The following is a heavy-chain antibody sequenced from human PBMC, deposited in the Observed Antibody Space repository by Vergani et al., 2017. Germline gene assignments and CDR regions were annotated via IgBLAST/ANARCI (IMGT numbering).Heavy chain of an antibody. J-gene: IGHJ5*02. CDR2: IYWNDDK. V-gene: IGHV2-5*01. D-gene: IGHD2-21*02. CDR3: ARLSKHGGDCGGDSRFDP. Sequence: QITLKESGPTLIKPTQNLTLTCTFSGFSLDTGGVGVGWIRQPPGKGLEWVALIYWNDDKRYSSSLKPRLILTKDTSKNQVVLTLTNVVPADTATYYCARLSKHGGDCGGDSRFDPWGQGTLVTVSS. CDR1: GFSLDTGGVG.